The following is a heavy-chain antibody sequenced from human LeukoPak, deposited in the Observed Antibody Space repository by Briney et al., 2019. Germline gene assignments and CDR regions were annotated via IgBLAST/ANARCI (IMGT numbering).Heavy chain of an antibody. Sequence: GRSLRLSCAASGFTFSIYWMHWVRQVPGKGLVRVSRIKSDGSGTTYADSVKGRFTISRDNAKNTLYLQMNSLRAEDTAVYYCARDSGYGSFFDYWGQGTLVTVSS. CDR1: GFTFSIYW. J-gene: IGHJ4*02. V-gene: IGHV3-74*01. CDR3: ARDSGYGSFFDY. D-gene: IGHD5-12*01. CDR2: IKSDGSGT.